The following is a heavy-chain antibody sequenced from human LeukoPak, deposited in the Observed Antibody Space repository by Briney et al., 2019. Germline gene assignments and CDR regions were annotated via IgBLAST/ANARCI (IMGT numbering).Heavy chain of an antibody. V-gene: IGHV1-18*04. CDR2: ISAYNGNT. J-gene: IGHJ4*02. CDR3: ARDAPWCSGGSCYPDY. Sequence: ASVKVSCKASGYTFTSYGISWARQAPGQGLEWMGWISAYNGNTYYAQKLQGRVTMTTDTSTSTAYMELRSLRSDDTAVYYCARDAPWCSGGSCYPDYWGQGTLVTVSS. D-gene: IGHD2-15*01. CDR1: GYTFTSYG.